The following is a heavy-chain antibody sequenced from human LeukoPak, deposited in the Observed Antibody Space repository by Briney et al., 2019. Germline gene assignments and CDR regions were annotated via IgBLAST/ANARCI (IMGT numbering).Heavy chain of an antibody. CDR2: IIPIFGTA. J-gene: IGHJ4*02. D-gene: IGHD1-26*01. CDR3: ARAGSGSYWRREQVSYFDY. Sequence: RASVNVSCKASGYTFTSYYMHWVRQAPGQGLEWMGGIIPIFGTANYAQKFQGRVTITADESTSTAYMELSSLRSEDTAVYYCARAGSGSYWRREQVSYFDYWGQGTLVTVSS. V-gene: IGHV1-69*13. CDR1: GYTFTSYY.